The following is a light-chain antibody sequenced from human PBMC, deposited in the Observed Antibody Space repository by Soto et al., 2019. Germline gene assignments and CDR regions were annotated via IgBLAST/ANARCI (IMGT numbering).Light chain of an antibody. Sequence: EIVMTQSPATLSVSPGERVTLSCRASQSIRSDLAWYQQKAGQAPRLLINTASTRATGIPARFSGSGFGTEFTLTSSSLQSEDVAVYYCQQYSDWPPLTFGGGTKVEI. CDR1: QSIRSD. CDR3: QQYSDWPPLT. V-gene: IGKV3-15*01. CDR2: TAS. J-gene: IGKJ4*01.